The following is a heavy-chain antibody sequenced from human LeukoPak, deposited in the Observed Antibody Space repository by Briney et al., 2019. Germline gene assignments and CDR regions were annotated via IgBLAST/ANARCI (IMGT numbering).Heavy chain of an antibody. CDR3: ARTYYYDSSGYYYYFDY. Sequence: PSETLSLTCAVSGYSISSGYYWDWIRQPPGKGLEWIGSIYHSGSTYYNPSLKSRVTISVDTSKNQFSLKLSSVTAADTAVYYCARTYYYDSSGYYYYFDYWGQGTLVTVSS. D-gene: IGHD3-22*01. CDR2: IYHSGST. J-gene: IGHJ4*02. CDR1: GYSISSGYY. V-gene: IGHV4-38-2*01.